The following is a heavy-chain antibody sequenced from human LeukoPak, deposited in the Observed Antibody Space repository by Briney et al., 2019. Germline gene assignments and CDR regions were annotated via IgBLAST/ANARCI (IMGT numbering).Heavy chain of an antibody. J-gene: IGHJ6*03. V-gene: IGHV3-30*03. CDR2: ISYDGSNK. CDR3: GRGYYYYYYMDV. CDR1: GFTFSSYG. Sequence: GGSLRLSCAASGFTFSSYGMHWVRQAPGKGLEWVAVISYDGSNKYYTDSVKGRFTISRDNSKNTLYLQMNSLRAEDTAVYYCGRGYYYYYYMDVWGKGTTVTVSS.